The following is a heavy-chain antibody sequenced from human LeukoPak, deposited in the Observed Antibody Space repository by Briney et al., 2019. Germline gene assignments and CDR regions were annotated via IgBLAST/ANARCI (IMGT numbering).Heavy chain of an antibody. CDR2: INWNGGST. V-gene: IGHV3-20*04. Sequence: GGSLRLSCAASGFTFDDYGMSWVRQAPGKGLEWVSGINWNGGSTGYADSVKGRFTISRDNAKNSLYLQMNSLRAEDTAVYYCAKALPPYYDILTGYFYWGQGTLVTVSS. J-gene: IGHJ4*02. CDR1: GFTFDDYG. D-gene: IGHD3-9*01. CDR3: AKALPPYYDILTGYFY.